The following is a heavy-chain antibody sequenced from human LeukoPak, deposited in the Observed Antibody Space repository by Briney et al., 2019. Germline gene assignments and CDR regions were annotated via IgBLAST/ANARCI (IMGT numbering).Heavy chain of an antibody. V-gene: IGHV4-39*01. J-gene: IGHJ4*02. CDR1: GGSISSSSHY. D-gene: IGHD4-11*01. Sequence: SETLSLTCTVSGGSISSSSHYWGWIRQPPGKGLEWIGSIYYSGSTYYNPSLKSRVTISVDTSKNQFSLKLSSVTAADTAVYYCARHVTNLLTTVAADWGQGTLVTVSS. CDR2: IYYSGST. CDR3: ARHVTNLLTTVAAD.